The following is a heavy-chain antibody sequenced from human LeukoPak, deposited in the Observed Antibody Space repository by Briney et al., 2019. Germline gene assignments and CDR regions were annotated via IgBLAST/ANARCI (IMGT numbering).Heavy chain of an antibody. D-gene: IGHD3-22*01. V-gene: IGHV3-23*01. Sequence: GGSLRLSCAASGFTFTSYAMSWVRQAPGKGLEWVSSIRGSGESTYYADSVKGRFTISRDNSKNTLYLQMNSLRAEDTAVYSCAKDKLIVVVTQGAFDIWGQGTMVTVSS. J-gene: IGHJ3*02. CDR2: IRGSGEST. CDR3: AKDKLIVVVTQGAFDI. CDR1: GFTFTSYA.